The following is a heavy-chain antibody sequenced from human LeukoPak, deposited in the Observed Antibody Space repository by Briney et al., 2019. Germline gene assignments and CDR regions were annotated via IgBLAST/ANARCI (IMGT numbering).Heavy chain of an antibody. D-gene: IGHD5-18*01. CDR3: ARDSGYSYGSPYYFDY. J-gene: IGHJ4*02. CDR2: INPSGGST. CDR1: GYTFTSYY. Sequence: ASVKVSFTASGYTFTSYYMHWVRQAPGQGLEWMGIINPSGGSTSYAQKFQGRVTMTRDTSTSTVYMELSSLRSEDTAVYYCARDSGYSYGSPYYFDYWGQGTLVTVSS. V-gene: IGHV1-46*01.